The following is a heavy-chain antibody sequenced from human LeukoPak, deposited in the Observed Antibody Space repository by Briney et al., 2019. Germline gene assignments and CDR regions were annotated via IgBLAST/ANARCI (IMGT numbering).Heavy chain of an antibody. CDR2: IYYSGST. J-gene: IGHJ6*03. D-gene: IGHD3-10*01. V-gene: IGHV4-39*01. CDR3: ARQYYYGSGSSYFYYYYYMDV. Sequence: SETLSLTCTVAGGSISITSYYWGWIRQPPGEGLEWIGSIYYSGSTYYNPSLKSRVTISVDTSKNQFSLKLSSVTAADTAVYYCARQYYYGSGSSYFYYYYYMDVWGKGTTVTVSS. CDR1: GGSISITSYY.